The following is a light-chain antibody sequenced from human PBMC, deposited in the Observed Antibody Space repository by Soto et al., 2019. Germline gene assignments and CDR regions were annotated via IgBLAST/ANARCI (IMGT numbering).Light chain of an antibody. CDR3: CSYAGTYPFVV. CDR2: DLN. CDR1: SSDVSAYDN. Sequence: QSALTQPRSVSGSPGQSVTISCTGTSSDVSAYDNVSWYQHRPGKPPKLMIYDLNKRPSGVPDRFSGSKSGNTASLTISGLQAEDEAAYYCCSYAGTYPFVVFGGGTKLTVL. J-gene: IGLJ2*01. V-gene: IGLV2-11*01.